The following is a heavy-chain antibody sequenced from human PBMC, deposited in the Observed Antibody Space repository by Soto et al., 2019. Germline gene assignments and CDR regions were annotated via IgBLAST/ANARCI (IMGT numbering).Heavy chain of an antibody. CDR3: ATPYYYDSSGYEAAFDI. V-gene: IGHV5-51*01. J-gene: IGHJ3*02. CDR2: IYPGDSDT. D-gene: IGHD3-22*01. Sequence: GGSLKISCKGSGYSFTSYWIGWGRPMPGKGLEWMGIIYPGDSDTRYSPSFQGQVTISADKSISTAYLQWSSLKASDTAMYYCATPYYYDSSGYEAAFDIWGQGTMVTVSS. CDR1: GYSFTSYW.